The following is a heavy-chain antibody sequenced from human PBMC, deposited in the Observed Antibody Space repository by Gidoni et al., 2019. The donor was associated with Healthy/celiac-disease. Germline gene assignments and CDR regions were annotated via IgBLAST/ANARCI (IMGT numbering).Heavy chain of an antibody. CDR3: ARADYGDEPNSDDAFDI. CDR1: GFTFSSYR. D-gene: IGHD4-17*01. V-gene: IGHV3-48*04. CDR2: ISSSSSTI. Sequence: EVQLVESGGGLVQPGGSLRLSCAASGFTFSSYRMNWVRQAPGKGLEWVSYISSSSSTIYYADSVKGRFTISRDNAKNSLYLQMNSLRAEDTAVYYCARADYGDEPNSDDAFDIWGQGTMVTVSS. J-gene: IGHJ3*02.